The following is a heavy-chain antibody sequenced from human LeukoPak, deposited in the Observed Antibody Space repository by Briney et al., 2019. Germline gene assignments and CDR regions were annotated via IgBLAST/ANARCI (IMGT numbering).Heavy chain of an antibody. CDR1: GYTFTSYG. D-gene: IGHD6-19*01. V-gene: IGHV1-18*01. J-gene: IGHJ4*02. CDR3: ARNPTPRIAVAGTWVDY. CDR2: ISAYNGNT. Sequence: ASVKVSCKASGYTFTSYGISWVRQAPGQGLEWMGWISAYNGNTNYAQKLQGRVTMTTDTSTSTAYMELRSLRSDDTAVYYCARNPTPRIAVAGTWVDYWGQGTLVTVSS.